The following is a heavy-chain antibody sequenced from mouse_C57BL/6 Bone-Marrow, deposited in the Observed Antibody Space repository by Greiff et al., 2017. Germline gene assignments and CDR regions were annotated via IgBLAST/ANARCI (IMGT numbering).Heavy chain of an antibody. CDR1: GFTFSDAW. CDR3: TRPYYYGSSYYFDY. V-gene: IGHV6-6*01. D-gene: IGHD1-1*01. CDR2: IRNKANNHAT. J-gene: IGHJ2*01. Sequence: EVQLVESGGGLVQPGGSMKLSCAASGFTFSDAWMDWVRQSPEKGLEWVAEIRNKANNHATYYAESVKGRFTISRDDSKSSVYLQMNSLRAEDTGIYYCTRPYYYGSSYYFDYWGQGTTLTVSS.